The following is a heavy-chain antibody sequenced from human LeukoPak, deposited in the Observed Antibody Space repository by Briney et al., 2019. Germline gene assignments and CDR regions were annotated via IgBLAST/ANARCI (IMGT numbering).Heavy chain of an antibody. J-gene: IGHJ6*04. D-gene: IGHD3-10*01. Sequence: SETLSLTCAVYGGSFSGYYWSWIRQPPGKGLEWIGEINHSGSTNYNPSLKSRVTISVDTSKNQFSLKPSSVTAADTAVYYCARGPRGYGSGSYYYYYGMDVWGKGTTVTVSS. V-gene: IGHV4-34*01. CDR3: ARGPRGYGSGSYYYYYGMDV. CDR2: INHSGST. CDR1: GGSFSGYY.